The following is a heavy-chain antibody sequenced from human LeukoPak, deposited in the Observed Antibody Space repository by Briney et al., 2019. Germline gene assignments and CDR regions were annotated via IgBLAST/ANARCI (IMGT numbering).Heavy chain of an antibody. CDR3: ARWQYYDIFSNWFDP. V-gene: IGHV3-23*01. Sequence: GGSLRLSCAASGFTVSSYAMSWVRQAPGKGLEWVSGIRGSGDSTDYADSVKGRFTISRDNSKNTLYLQMNSLRAEDTAVYYCARWQYYDIFSNWFDPWGQGTLVTVSS. J-gene: IGHJ5*02. CDR1: GFTVSSYA. CDR2: IRGSGDST. D-gene: IGHD3-9*01.